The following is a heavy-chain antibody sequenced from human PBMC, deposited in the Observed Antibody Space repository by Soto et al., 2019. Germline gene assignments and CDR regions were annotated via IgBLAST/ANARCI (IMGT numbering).Heavy chain of an antibody. V-gene: IGHV1-18*01. Sequence: ASVKGSCKASGYTFTTYDISWVRQAPGQGLEWMGRISTYNGNTNYPQSLQGRLTMTTDTSTSTAYMELRSLKSDDTAVYYCARDPYHVLMVNAPNLYGMDVWGQGTTVTVSS. J-gene: IGHJ6*02. CDR3: ARDPYHVLMVNAPNLYGMDV. D-gene: IGHD2-8*01. CDR1: GYTFTTYD. CDR2: ISTYNGNT.